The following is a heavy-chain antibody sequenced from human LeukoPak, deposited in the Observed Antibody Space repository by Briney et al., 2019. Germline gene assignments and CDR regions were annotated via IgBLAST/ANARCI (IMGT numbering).Heavy chain of an antibody. Sequence: GGSLRLSCAASGFTFSSYTMNWVRQPPGKGLEWVSNIGTSSTTIYYADSVKGRFTISRDNAKNSLYLQMNSLRADDTAVYYCARFAAGGSYYYYMDVWGKGTTVTVSS. CDR1: GFTFSSYT. V-gene: IGHV3-48*01. CDR2: IGTSSTTI. D-gene: IGHD6-25*01. J-gene: IGHJ6*03. CDR3: ARFAAGGSYYYYMDV.